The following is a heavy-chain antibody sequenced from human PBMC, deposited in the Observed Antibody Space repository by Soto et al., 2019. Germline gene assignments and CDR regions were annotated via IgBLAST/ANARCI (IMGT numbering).Heavy chain of an antibody. J-gene: IGHJ4*02. Sequence: QVKLVQSGTEVKKPGASMKVSCKASGYSFATSGISWVRQAPGQGLEWRGWISAYNGNTNYDQKLQDRIIMTTDTSTGTAYLELRSLRSDDTAVYYCARAGQYYDSSGYADWGQGTLVTVSS. V-gene: IGHV1-18*01. CDR3: ARAGQYYDSSGYAD. D-gene: IGHD3-22*01. CDR2: ISAYNGNT. CDR1: GYSFATSG.